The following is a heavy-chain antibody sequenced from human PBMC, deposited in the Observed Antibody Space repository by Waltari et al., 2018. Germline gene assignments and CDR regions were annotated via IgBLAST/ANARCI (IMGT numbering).Heavy chain of an antibody. CDR2: IIPILGTA. D-gene: IGHD2-15*01. CDR3: ARDCSGGSCYHPVWFDP. V-gene: IGHV1-69*08. Sequence: QVQLVQSGAEVQKPGSSVKVSCKASGGTFSSYAISWVRQATGQGLEWMGRIIPILGTANYAQKFQGRVTITADKSTSTAYMELSSLRSEDTAVYYCARDCSGGSCYHPVWFDPWGQGTLVTVSS. CDR1: GGTFSSYA. J-gene: IGHJ5*02.